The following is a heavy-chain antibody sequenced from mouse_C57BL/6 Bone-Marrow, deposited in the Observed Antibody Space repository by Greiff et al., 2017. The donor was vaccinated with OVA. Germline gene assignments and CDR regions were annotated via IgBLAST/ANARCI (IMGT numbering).Heavy chain of an antibody. CDR1: GYTFTDHT. J-gene: IGHJ2*01. CDR2: IYPRDGST. Sequence: LEESDAELVKPGASVKISCKVSGYTFTDHTIHWMKQRPEQGLEWIGYIYPRDGSTKYNEKFKGKATLTADKSSSTAYMQLNSLTSEDSAVYFCARRDYYGSSSYYFDYWGQGTTLTVSS. CDR3: ARRDYYGSSSYYFDY. V-gene: IGHV1-78*01. D-gene: IGHD1-1*01.